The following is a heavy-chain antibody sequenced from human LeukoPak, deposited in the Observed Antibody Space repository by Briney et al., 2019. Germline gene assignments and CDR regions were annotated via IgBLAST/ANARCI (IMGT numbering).Heavy chain of an antibody. CDR2: INHSGST. V-gene: IGHV4-34*01. Sequence: PSETLSLTCAVYGGSFSGYYWSWIRQPPGKGLEWIGEINHSGSTNYNPSLKSRVTISVDTSKNKFSLKLSFVTAADPAVYYCARTKRIYYYDSSGYLDYWGQGNLVTVSS. CDR3: ARTKRIYYYDSSGYLDY. CDR1: GGSFSGYY. D-gene: IGHD3-22*01. J-gene: IGHJ4*02.